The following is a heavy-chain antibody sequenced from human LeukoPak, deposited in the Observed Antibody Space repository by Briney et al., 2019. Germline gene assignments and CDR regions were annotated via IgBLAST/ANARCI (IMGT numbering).Heavy chain of an antibody. V-gene: IGHV4-34*01. CDR2: SNYSGRT. J-gene: IGHJ5*02. CDR3: ARRLGYSYGYWFDP. Sequence: SETLSLTCALCGGPFSVYYWRWIRHPPGKAREGIGESNYSGRTNYNPSLQSRVTISVDTCKNQYSVKLSYVTAADTAVYYCARRLGYSYGYWFDPWGEGTLVTVSS. D-gene: IGHD5-18*01. CDR1: GGPFSVYY.